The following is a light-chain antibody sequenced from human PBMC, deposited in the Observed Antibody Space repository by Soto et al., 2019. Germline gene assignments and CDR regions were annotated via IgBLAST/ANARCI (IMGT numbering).Light chain of an antibody. J-gene: IGLJ1*01. CDR1: RSNIGSNN. CDR3: AAWDDSLNGVYV. CDR2: SND. Sequence: QSVLTQPPSASGTPGQRVTISCSGSRSNIGSNNVYWYQQLPGTAPKLLIYSNDKRPSGVPDRFSGSKSVTSASLAITGLQSEDEADYYCAAWDDSLNGVYVFGPGTKVTVL. V-gene: IGLV1-44*01.